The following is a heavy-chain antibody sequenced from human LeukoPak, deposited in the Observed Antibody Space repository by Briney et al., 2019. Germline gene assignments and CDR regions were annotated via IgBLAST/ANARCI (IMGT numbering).Heavy chain of an antibody. D-gene: IGHD3-10*01. CDR3: ARVNYGSATKEDY. Sequence: RCIKKQTGKGLEWIGYIYYSGSAYYNPSLKSRVTISVDTSENQFSLKLSSVTAADTAVYYCARVNYGSATKEDYWGQGTLVTVSS. V-gene: IGHV4-31*02. J-gene: IGHJ4*02. CDR2: IYYSGSA.